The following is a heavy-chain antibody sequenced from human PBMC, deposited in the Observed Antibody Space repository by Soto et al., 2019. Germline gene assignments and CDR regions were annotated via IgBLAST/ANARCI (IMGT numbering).Heavy chain of an antibody. J-gene: IGHJ6*02. V-gene: IGHV1-69*13. CDR3: ARGGYCSSTSCFIGPRRYYGMDV. D-gene: IGHD2-2*01. CDR2: IIPIFGTA. CDR1: GGTFSSYA. Sequence: SVKVSCKASGGTFSSYAISWVRQAPGQGLEWMGGIIPIFGTANYAQKFQGRVTITADESTSTAYMELSSLRSEDTAVYYCARGGYCSSTSCFIGPRRYYGMDVWGQGTTVTVSS.